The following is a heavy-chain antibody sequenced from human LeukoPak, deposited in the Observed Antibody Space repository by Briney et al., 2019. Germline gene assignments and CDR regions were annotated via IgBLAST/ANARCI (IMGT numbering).Heavy chain of an antibody. J-gene: IGHJ4*02. CDR3: ARRKFYGDVVFDY. CDR1: GFTFSDHY. D-gene: IGHD2-21*01. Sequence: GGSLRLSCAASGFTFSDHYMDWVRQAPGKGLEWVANIKQDGSEKYYVDSVKGRFTISRDNAKNSLYLQMNSLRAEDTAVYYCARRKFYGDVVFDYWGQGTLVTVSS. CDR2: IKQDGSEK. V-gene: IGHV3-7*01.